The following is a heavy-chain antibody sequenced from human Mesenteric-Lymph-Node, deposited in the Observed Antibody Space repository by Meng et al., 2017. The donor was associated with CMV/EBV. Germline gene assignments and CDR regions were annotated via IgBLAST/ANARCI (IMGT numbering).Heavy chain of an antibody. Sequence: ISSGGYYWSWIRQHPGEGLEWIGYIYYSGSTYYNPSLKSRVTISVDTSKNQFSLKLSSVTAADTAVYYCARAPGRYCSSTSCHFDYWGQGTLVTVSS. D-gene: IGHD2-2*01. CDR1: ISSGGYY. V-gene: IGHV4-31*02. J-gene: IGHJ4*02. CDR2: IYYSGST. CDR3: ARAPGRYCSSTSCHFDY.